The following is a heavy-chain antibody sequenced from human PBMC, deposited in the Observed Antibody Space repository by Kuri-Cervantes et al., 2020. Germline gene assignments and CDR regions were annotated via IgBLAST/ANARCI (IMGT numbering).Heavy chain of an antibody. CDR1: GGSISSGGYY. J-gene: IGHJ4*02. Sequence: SETLSLTCTVSGGSISSGGYYWSWIRQHPGKGLEWIGYIYYSGSTYYNPSLKSRVTISVDTSKNQFSLKLSSVTAADTAVYYCARSRRLGFLDYWGQGTLVTVSS. CDR3: ARSRRLGFLDY. D-gene: IGHD2/OR15-2a*01. CDR2: IYYSGST. V-gene: IGHV4-31*03.